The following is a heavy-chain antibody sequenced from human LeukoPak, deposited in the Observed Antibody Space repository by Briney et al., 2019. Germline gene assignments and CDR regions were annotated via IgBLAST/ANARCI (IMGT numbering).Heavy chain of an antibody. D-gene: IGHD6-19*01. CDR3: AKDEVFSSAWYFEY. J-gene: IGHJ4*02. CDR2: IRSDGSIK. Sequence: PGGSLRLSCAASGFTVSSNYMSWVRQAPGKGLEWVAFIRSDGSIKYYTESVKGRFTISRDNSKNTLYLQMNSLRAEDTAVYYCAKDEVFSSAWYFEYWGQGTLVTVSS. V-gene: IGHV3-30*02. CDR1: GFTVSSNY.